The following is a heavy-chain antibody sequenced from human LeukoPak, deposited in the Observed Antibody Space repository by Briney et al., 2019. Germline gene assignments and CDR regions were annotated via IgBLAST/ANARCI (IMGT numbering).Heavy chain of an antibody. CDR3: AKTSQLGSYNWFDP. CDR1: GASLSANY. V-gene: IGHV4-34*01. J-gene: IGHJ5*02. CDR2: IDHIGVT. Sequence: SETLSLTCAVYGASLSANYWSWIRQPPGRGLECIGEIDHIGVTKYNPSRKGRVTISRATTKNQFSLDLTSVTAADTAVYYCAKTSQLGSYNWFDPWGQGTLVTVSS. D-gene: IGHD6-6*01.